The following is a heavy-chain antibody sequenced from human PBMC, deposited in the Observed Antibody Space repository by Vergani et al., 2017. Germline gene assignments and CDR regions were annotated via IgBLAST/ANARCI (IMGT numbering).Heavy chain of an antibody. CDR1: GYTFSSYY. J-gene: IGHJ4*02. V-gene: IGHV1-46*03. CDR2: INPRGGSP. D-gene: IGHD5-18*01. CDR3: ARAHSYGFDY. Sequence: QVQLVQSGAEVKKPGASVKVSCKAYGYTFSSYYMHWVRQAPGQGLEWMGIINPRGGSPNSAQKFQGRVTMTRDTSTSTVYMELSSLRSEDTAVYFCARAHSYGFDYWGQGTLVTVSS.